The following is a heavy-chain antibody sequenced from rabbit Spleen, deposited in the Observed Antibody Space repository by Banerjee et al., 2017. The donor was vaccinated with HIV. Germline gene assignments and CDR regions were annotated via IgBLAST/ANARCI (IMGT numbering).Heavy chain of an antibody. CDR2: IDLSSDST. CDR3: ARDTGSSFSTYGMDL. Sequence: QEPLKESGGGLVTPGGNLTLTCTASGIDFSSYGISWVRQAPGKGLEWIGIIDLSSDSTYYASWVNGRFTISSDNAQNTVSLQMNSLTAADTATYFCARDTGSSFSTYGMDLWGQGTLVTVS. D-gene: IGHD8-1*01. CDR1: GIDFSSYG. V-gene: IGHV1S43*01. J-gene: IGHJ3*01.